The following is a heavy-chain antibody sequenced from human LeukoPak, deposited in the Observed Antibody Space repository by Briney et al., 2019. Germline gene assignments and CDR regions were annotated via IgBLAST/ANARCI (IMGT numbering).Heavy chain of an antibody. CDR3: AKTESLGSGYMSGCFDS. D-gene: IGHD5-18*01. CDR1: GFTFTTYA. Sequence: PGGSLRLSCAASGFTFTTYAMNWVRQAPGKGLEWVSLISGSGGSEYYADSVKGRFTVSRDNTKNTLYLQMRSLRVEDTAVYYCAKTESLGSGYMSGCFDSWGQGTLVTVSS. CDR2: ISGSGGSE. V-gene: IGHV3-23*01. J-gene: IGHJ4*02.